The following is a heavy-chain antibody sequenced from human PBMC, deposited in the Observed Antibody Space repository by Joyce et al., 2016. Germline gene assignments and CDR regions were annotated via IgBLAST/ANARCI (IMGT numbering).Heavy chain of an antibody. V-gene: IGHV4-34*01. CDR3: ARSQWLAPLMY. J-gene: IGHJ4*02. CDR1: GGPFRGFF. CDR2: INNSGVA. Sequence: QVQLQQWGAGLLKPSETLSLTCAVSGGPFRGFFWTWVRQAPGKGREWIGDINNSGVANYNPSLKTRVTFSVDTSKNQFSLKVTSLSAADTAVYYCARSQWLAPLMYWGQGTPVTVSS. D-gene: IGHD6-19*01.